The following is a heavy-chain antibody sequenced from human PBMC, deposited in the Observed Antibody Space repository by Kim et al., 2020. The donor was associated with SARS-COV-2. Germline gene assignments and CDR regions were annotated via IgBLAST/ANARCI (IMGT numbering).Heavy chain of an antibody. CDR3: ARVKQQLGVYYYYGMDV. Sequence: ASVKVSCKASGYTFTSYDINWVRQATGQGLEWMGWMNPNSGNTGYAQKFQGRVTMTRNTSISTAYMELSSLRSEDTAVYYCARVKQQLGVYYYYGMDVWGQGTTVTVSS. D-gene: IGHD6-13*01. V-gene: IGHV1-8*01. CDR2: MNPNSGNT. J-gene: IGHJ6*02. CDR1: GYTFTSYD.